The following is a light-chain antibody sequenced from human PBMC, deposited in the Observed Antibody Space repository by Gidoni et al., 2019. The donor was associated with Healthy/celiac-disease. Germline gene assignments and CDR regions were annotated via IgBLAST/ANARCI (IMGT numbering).Light chain of an antibody. CDR2: DAS. V-gene: IGKV1-33*01. J-gene: IGKJ4*01. CDR1: QDISNY. Sequence: DIPMTQSPSSLSASVGDRVTITCQASQDISNYLNWYQQKPGKVPKLLIYDASYLETGVPSRFSGSGSCTDFTFTISSLQPEDIATYYCQQYDNLPLTFGEGTKVEIK. CDR3: QQYDNLPLT.